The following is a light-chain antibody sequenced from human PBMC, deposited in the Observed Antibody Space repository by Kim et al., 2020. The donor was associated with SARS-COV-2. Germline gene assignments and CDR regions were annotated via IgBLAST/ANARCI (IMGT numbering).Light chain of an antibody. J-gene: IGLJ2*01. V-gene: IGLV6-57*01. Sequence: KFMLTQPSSVSESPGKTVILTCTRSGGSIATDFVQWFQQRPGSSPTTVIYGDQQRPSGVPDRFSGSVDSSSNSASLTISGLKTEDGADYYCQSYDDNKWVFGGGTQLTVL. CDR1: GGSIATDF. CDR3: QSYDDNKWV. CDR2: GDQ.